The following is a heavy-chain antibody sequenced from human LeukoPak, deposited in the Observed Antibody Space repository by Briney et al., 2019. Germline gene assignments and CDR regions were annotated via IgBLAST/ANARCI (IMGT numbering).Heavy chain of an antibody. Sequence: ESLKISYKGSGYSLTSYWIGWVRQMPGKGLEWMGIIYPGDSDTRYSPSFQGQVTISADKSISTAYLQWSSLKASDTAMYYCAQKNDYGDYLDAFDIWGQGTMVTVSS. CDR2: IYPGDSDT. D-gene: IGHD4-17*01. CDR1: GYSLTSYW. CDR3: AQKNDYGDYLDAFDI. V-gene: IGHV5-51*01. J-gene: IGHJ3*02.